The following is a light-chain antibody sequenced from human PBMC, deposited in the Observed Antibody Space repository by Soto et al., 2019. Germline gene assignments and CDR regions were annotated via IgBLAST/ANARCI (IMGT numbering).Light chain of an antibody. CDR2: KAS. CDR3: QPYSSYPYT. J-gene: IGKJ2*01. CDR1: QSISSW. Sequence: DIQMTQSPSTLSASVGDRVTITCRASQSISSWLAWYQQKPGTAPKLLIYKASSLQSGVPSRFSGSGPGTEFTLTISSLQPDDFAPSHYQPYSSYPYTFGQGTKLEIQ. V-gene: IGKV1-5*03.